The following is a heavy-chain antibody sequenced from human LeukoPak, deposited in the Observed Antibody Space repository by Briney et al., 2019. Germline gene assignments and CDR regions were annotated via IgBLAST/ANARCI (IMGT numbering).Heavy chain of an antibody. D-gene: IGHD3-9*01. CDR3: ARVANITTFGMDV. V-gene: IGHV3-33*01. J-gene: IGHJ6*02. Sequence: PGGSLRLSCAASGFTFSSFGMHWVRQAPGKGLEWVTDIWYDGSKKYYADSVKGRFTISRDNSKNTLYLQMSSLRGEDTSVYYCARVANITTFGMDVWGQGTTVTVS. CDR2: IWYDGSKK. CDR1: GFTFSSFG.